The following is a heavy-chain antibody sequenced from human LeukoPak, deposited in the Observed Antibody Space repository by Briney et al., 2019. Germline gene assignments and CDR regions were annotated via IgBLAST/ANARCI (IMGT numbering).Heavy chain of an antibody. CDR2: IYSGGST. Sequence: PGGSLRLSCATSGFSFSNAWMNWVRQAPGKGLEWVSVIYSGGSTYYADSVKGRFTISRDNSKNTLYLQMNSLRAEDTAVYYCASAGNIFDYWGQGTLVTVSS. CDR1: GFSFSNAW. V-gene: IGHV3-53*01. J-gene: IGHJ4*02. D-gene: IGHD1/OR15-1a*01. CDR3: ASAGNIFDY.